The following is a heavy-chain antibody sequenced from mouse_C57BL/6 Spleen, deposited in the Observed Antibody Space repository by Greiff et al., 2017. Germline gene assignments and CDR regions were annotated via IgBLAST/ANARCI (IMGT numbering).Heavy chain of an antibody. CDR1: GFTFSSYA. V-gene: IGHV5-4*03. CDR3: ARATMVTTGYDFGY. Sequence: EVMLVESGGGLVKPGGSLKLSCAASGFTFSSYAMSWVRQTPEKRLEWVATISDGGSYTYYPDNVKGRFTISRDNAKNNLYLQMSHLKSEDTAMYYCARATMVTTGYDFGYRGKATTLTASS. D-gene: IGHD2-2*01. CDR2: ISDGGSYT. J-gene: IGHJ2*01.